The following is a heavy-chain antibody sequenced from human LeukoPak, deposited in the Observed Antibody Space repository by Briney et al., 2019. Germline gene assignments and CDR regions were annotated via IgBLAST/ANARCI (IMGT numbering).Heavy chain of an antibody. CDR2: IYYSGSA. Sequence: SQTLSLTCTVSGGSISSGGYYWSWIRQHPGKGLEWIGYIYYSGSAYYNPSLKSRVTISVDTSKNQFSLKLSSVTAADTAVYYCASIAVAGWDAFDIWGQGTMVTVSS. CDR3: ASIAVAGWDAFDI. D-gene: IGHD6-19*01. J-gene: IGHJ3*02. CDR1: GGSISSGGYY. V-gene: IGHV4-31*03.